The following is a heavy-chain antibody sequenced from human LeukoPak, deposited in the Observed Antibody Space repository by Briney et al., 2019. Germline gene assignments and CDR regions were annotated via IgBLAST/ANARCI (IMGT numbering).Heavy chain of an antibody. CDR2: ISGDGGST. D-gene: IGHD2-15*01. J-gene: IGHJ6*03. CDR1: GFTFDDYA. Sequence: GGSLRLSCAASGFTFDDYAMHWVRHAPGKGLEWVSLISGDGGSTYYADSVKGRFTISRDNSKNSLYLQMNSLRTEDTAFYYCAKDLASHYYYYYMDVWGKGTTVTVSS. V-gene: IGHV3-43*02. CDR3: AKDLASHYYYYYMDV.